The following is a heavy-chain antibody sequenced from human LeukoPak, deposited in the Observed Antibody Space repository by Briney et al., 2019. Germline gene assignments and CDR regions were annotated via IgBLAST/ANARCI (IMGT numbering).Heavy chain of an antibody. CDR1: GASISNQY. D-gene: IGHD6-19*01. J-gene: IGHJ4*02. CDR3: ARDASYSSGHYDC. Sequence: SDTLSLTCTVYGASISNQYWGWIRQPGGKGLEWMGGVYPIGSTNYNPSLQSRVSMSVVTSKNQFSLRLSSVTAADTAVYYCARDASYSSGHYDCWGQGTLVTASS. V-gene: IGHV4-4*07. CDR2: VYPIGST.